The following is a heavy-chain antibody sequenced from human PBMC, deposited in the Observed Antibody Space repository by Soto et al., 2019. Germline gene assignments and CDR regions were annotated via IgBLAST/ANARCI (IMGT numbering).Heavy chain of an antibody. V-gene: IGHV1-18*01. CDR1: GYTFTSYG. Sequence: ASVKVSCKASGYTFTSYGISWVRQAPGQGLEWMGWISAYNGNTNYAQKLQGRVTMTTDTSTSTAYMELRSLRSDDTAVYYCAGDGYDDSGSYYNWKGHHNWFDPWGQGTLVTVSS. D-gene: IGHD3-10*01. J-gene: IGHJ5*02. CDR3: AGDGYDDSGSYYNWKGHHNWFDP. CDR2: ISAYNGNT.